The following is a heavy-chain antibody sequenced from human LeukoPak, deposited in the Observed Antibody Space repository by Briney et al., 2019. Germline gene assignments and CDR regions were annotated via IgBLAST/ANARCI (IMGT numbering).Heavy chain of an antibody. CDR2: IYTSGST. V-gene: IGHV4-4*07. Sequence: PSETLSLTCTVSGGSISSYYWSWIRQPAGKGLKGIGRIYTSGSTKYNPSLKSRVTMSVDTSKNQFSLKLSSVTAADTAVYYCARGASGSSNWYFDLWGRGTLVTVSS. CDR1: GGSISSYY. D-gene: IGHD3-22*01. J-gene: IGHJ2*01. CDR3: ARGASGSSNWYFDL.